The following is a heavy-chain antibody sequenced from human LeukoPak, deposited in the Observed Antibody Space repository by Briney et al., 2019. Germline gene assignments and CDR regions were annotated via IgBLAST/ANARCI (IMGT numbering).Heavy chain of an antibody. Sequence: GGSLRLSCTASGFTFGDYAMSWVRQAPGKGLEWVGFIRSKAYGGTTEYAASVKGRFTISRDDSKSIAYLQMNSLKTEDTAVYYCTWSGWGSTNPHAVAYWGQGTLVTVSS. CDR2: IRSKAYGGTT. J-gene: IGHJ4*02. CDR1: GFTFGDYA. CDR3: TWSGWGSTNPHAVAY. V-gene: IGHV3-49*04. D-gene: IGHD3-16*01.